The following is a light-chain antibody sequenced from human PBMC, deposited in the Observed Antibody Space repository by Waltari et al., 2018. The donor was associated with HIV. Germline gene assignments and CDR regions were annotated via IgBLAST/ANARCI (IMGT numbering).Light chain of an antibody. CDR3: CSCPRSGIRYV. Sequence: QSALTQPASVSGSPGQSITISCTGTSSNVGSDDLVSWYQQHPGEAPKLIIYEVTKRPSGVSNRFSGSKSGHTASLTISGLQAEDEADYYCCSCPRSGIRYVFGTGTNVTVL. V-gene: IGLV2-23*02. CDR2: EVT. J-gene: IGLJ1*01. CDR1: SSNVGSDDL.